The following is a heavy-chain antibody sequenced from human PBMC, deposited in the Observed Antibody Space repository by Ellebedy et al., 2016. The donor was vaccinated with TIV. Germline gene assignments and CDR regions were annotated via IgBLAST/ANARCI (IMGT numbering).Heavy chain of an antibody. CDR2: INPSVGST. Sequence: AASVKVSCKGSGYTFTSYFMHWVRHAPGQGLEGMGIINPSVGSTTYAQKLQGRVTMTRDTSTSTVYMELSSLRSENTAVYYCARARISVWLHTPDYWGQGTLVTVSS. V-gene: IGHV1-46*04. D-gene: IGHD6-19*01. J-gene: IGHJ4*02. CDR3: ARARISVWLHTPDY. CDR1: GYTFTSYF.